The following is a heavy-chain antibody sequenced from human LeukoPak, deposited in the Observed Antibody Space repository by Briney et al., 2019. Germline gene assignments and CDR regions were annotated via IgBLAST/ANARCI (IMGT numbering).Heavy chain of an antibody. Sequence: SETLSLTCAVYGGSFSGYYWSWIRQPPGKGLEWIGEINHSGSTNYNPSLKSRVTISVGTSKNQFSLKLSSVTAADTAVYYCARGRRTIFGVVKPFHPFDYWGQGTLVTVSS. CDR3: ARGRRTIFGVVKPFHPFDY. D-gene: IGHD3-3*01. J-gene: IGHJ4*02. CDR2: INHSGST. V-gene: IGHV4-34*01. CDR1: GGSFSGYY.